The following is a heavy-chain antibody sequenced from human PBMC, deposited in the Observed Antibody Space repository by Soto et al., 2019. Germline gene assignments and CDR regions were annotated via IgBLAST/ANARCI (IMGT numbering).Heavy chain of an antibody. Sequence: GGSLRLSCAASGFTFSSYGMHWVRQAPGKGLEWVAVISYDGSNKYYADSVKGRFTISRDNSKNTLYLQMNSLRAEDTAVYYCAKDGLREMATIPYLDYWGQGTLVTVSS. CDR3: AKDGLREMATIPYLDY. CDR1: GFTFSSYG. CDR2: ISYDGSNK. V-gene: IGHV3-30*18. J-gene: IGHJ4*02. D-gene: IGHD5-12*01.